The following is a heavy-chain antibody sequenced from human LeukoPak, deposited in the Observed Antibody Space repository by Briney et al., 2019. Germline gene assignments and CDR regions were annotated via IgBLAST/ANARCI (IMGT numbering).Heavy chain of an antibody. V-gene: IGHV4-39*01. CDR3: AIPARPGPSFDY. Sequence: SETLSLTCTVSGGSISSGGYYWGWIRQPPGKGLEWIGSIYYSGSTYYNPSLKSRVTISVDTSKNQFSLKLSSVTAADTAVYYCAIPARPGPSFDYWGQGTLVTVSS. CDR2: IYYSGST. CDR1: GGSISSGGYY. J-gene: IGHJ4*02. D-gene: IGHD6-6*01.